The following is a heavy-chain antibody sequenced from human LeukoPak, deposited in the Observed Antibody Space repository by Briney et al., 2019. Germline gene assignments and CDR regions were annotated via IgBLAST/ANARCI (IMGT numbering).Heavy chain of an antibody. V-gene: IGHV4-38-2*01. Sequence: SETLSLTCAVSGYSISSGYYWGWIRQPPGKGLEWIGSIYHSGGTYYNPSLKSRVTISVDTSKNQFSLKLSSVTAADTAVYYCARTGSGSYVFDAFDIWGQGTMVTVSS. D-gene: IGHD1-26*01. J-gene: IGHJ3*02. CDR2: IYHSGGT. CDR1: GYSISSGYY. CDR3: ARTGSGSYVFDAFDI.